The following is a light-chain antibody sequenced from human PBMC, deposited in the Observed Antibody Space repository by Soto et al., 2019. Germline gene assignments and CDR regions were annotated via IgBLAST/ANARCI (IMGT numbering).Light chain of an antibody. CDR2: DAS. V-gene: IGKV1-5*01. CDR1: LSVSGW. J-gene: IGKJ1*01. CDR3: QHYNSYSEA. Sequence: DIQMTQSPSTLSASGGETVSVTCRASLSVSGWLSWYQQKPGEAPKLLIYDASAVPRGVPSRFSGSGSGTKFTLTIASPQPDDFATYYCQHYNSYSEAFGQGTKVDIK.